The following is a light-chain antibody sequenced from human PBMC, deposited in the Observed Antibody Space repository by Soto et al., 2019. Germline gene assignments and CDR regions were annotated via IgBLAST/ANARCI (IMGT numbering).Light chain of an antibody. J-gene: IGKJ1*01. CDR1: QSVTGSY. CDR2: GAS. Sequence: EVVLTQAPGTLSLSPGERATLSCRASQSVTGSYLAWYQKKPGQSPRLLIYGASSRVTGNSDRFSGSGSGTDFSLTIRRLEPEDFAMYFCQQYGHSPPTFGQGTQVEIK. V-gene: IGKV3-20*01. CDR3: QQYGHSPPT.